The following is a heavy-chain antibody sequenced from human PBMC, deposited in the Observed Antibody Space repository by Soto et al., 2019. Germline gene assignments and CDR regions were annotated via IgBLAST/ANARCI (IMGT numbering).Heavy chain of an antibody. J-gene: IGHJ6*02. CDR2: ISYDGSNK. Sequence: QVQLVESGGGVVQPGRSLRLSCAASGFTFSSYGMHWVRQAPGKGLEWVAVISYDGSNKYYADSVKGRFTISRDNSKKTLYLHMSRLRAEDMAVYYCAKARCGDCYSRYYYGMDVWGQGTKVTVS. D-gene: IGHD2-21*02. CDR3: AKARCGDCYSRYYYGMDV. CDR1: GFTFSSYG. V-gene: IGHV3-30*18.